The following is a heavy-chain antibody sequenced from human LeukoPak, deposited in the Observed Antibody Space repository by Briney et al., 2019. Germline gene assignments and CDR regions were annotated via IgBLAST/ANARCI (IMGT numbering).Heavy chain of an antibody. CDR1: GFTFISYA. CDR2: ISFHGTDT. J-gene: IGHJ5*02. D-gene: IGHD3-22*01. CDR3: ARHNLLPPLLKLLRKPGWFDP. Sequence: PGGSLRLSCAASGFTFISYAIHWVRQAPGKGLEWVAVISFHGTDTFYADSVKGRFTISRDNSKNTLYLQMSSLRGDDTAVYYCARHNLLPPLLKLLRKPGWFDPWGQGTLVTVSS. V-gene: IGHV3-30*04.